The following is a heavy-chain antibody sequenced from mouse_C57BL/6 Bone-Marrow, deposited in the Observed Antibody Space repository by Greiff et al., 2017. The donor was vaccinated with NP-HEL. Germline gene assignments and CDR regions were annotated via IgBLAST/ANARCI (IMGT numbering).Heavy chain of an antibody. CDR3: ATSGYFDY. V-gene: IGHV7-3*01. Sequence: EVQLVESGGGLVQPGGSLSLSCAASGFTFTDYYMSWVRQPPGKALEWLGFIRNKANGYTTESSASVKGRFTISRDNSQSILYLQMNALRAEDSATYYCATSGYFDYWGQGTTRTVSS. CDR1: GFTFTDYY. CDR2: IRNKANGYTT. J-gene: IGHJ2*01.